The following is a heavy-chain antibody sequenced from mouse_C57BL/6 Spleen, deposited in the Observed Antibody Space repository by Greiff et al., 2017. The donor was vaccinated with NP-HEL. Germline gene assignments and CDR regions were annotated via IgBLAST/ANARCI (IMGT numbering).Heavy chain of an antibody. CDR1: GYAFSSSW. V-gene: IGHV1-82*01. CDR3: ARGFTTVVAPFDY. CDR2: IYPGDGDT. D-gene: IGHD1-1*01. J-gene: IGHJ2*01. Sequence: VQLQQSGPELVKPGASVKISCKASGYAFSSSWMNWVKQRPGKGLEWIGRIYPGDGDTNYNGKFKGKATLTADKSSSTAYMQLSSLTSEDSAVYFCARGFTTVVAPFDYWGQGTTLTVSS.